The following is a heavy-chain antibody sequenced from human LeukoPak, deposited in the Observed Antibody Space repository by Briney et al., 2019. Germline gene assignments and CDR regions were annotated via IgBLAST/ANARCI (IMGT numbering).Heavy chain of an antibody. V-gene: IGHV4-30-2*01. CDR3: ARGGYYDKSLDY. CDR1: GGSISSGGYS. J-gene: IGHJ4*02. Sequence: SETLSLTCAVSGGSISSGGYSWSWIRQPPGKGLEWIGYIYHSGSTYYNPSLKSRVTISVDRSKNQFSLKLSSVTAADTAVYYCARGGYYDKSLDYWGQGTLVTVSS. CDR2: IYHSGST. D-gene: IGHD3-22*01.